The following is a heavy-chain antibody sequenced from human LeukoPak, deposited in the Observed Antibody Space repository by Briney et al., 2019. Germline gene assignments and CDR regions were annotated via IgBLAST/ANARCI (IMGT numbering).Heavy chain of an antibody. CDR3: ARESTTATTTYDY. D-gene: IGHD1-26*01. V-gene: IGHV4-59*01. Sequence: PSETLSLTCTVSGGSIISYYWSWIRQPPGKGLEWIGYIHYSGSTNYNPSLKSRVAISVDTSKNQFSLKLSSVTAADTAVYYCARESTTATTTYDYWGQGNLVTVSS. CDR2: IHYSGST. CDR1: GGSIISYY. J-gene: IGHJ4*02.